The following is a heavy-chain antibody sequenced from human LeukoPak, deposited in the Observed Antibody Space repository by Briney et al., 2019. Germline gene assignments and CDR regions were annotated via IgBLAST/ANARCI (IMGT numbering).Heavy chain of an antibody. CDR2: ISGSGGST. CDR1: GFAFSSYA. CDR3: AKGGRGAAAGRTLDY. J-gene: IGHJ4*01. Sequence: GGSLRLSCAASGFAFSSYAMSWVRQAPGKGLGWVSAISGSGGSTYYADSVKGRFTISRDNSKNTLYLKMNSPSAEDTAVYYSAKGGRGAAAGRTLDYWGHGTMVTVSS. V-gene: IGHV3-23*01. D-gene: IGHD6-13*01.